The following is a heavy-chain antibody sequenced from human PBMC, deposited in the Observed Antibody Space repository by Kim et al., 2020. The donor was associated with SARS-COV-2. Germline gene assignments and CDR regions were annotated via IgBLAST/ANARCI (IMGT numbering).Heavy chain of an antibody. CDR2: INHSGST. J-gene: IGHJ4*02. CDR3: ARGQDILTGYLRPPLVY. D-gene: IGHD3-9*01. V-gene: IGHV4-34*01. Sequence: SETLSLTCAVYGGSFSGYYWSWIRQPPGKGLEWIGEINHSGSTNYNPSLKSRVTISVDTSKNQFSLKLSSVTAVDTAVYYCARGQDILTGYLRPPLVYWGQGTLVTVSS. CDR1: GGSFSGYY.